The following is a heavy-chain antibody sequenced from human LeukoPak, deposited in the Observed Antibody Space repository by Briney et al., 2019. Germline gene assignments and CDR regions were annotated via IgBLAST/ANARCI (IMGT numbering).Heavy chain of an antibody. D-gene: IGHD2-15*01. V-gene: IGHV1-46*01. J-gene: IGHJ6*03. CDR1: GYTLTELS. CDR3: ARSKVAATRGHYYYYMDV. CDR2: INPSGGST. Sequence: ASVKVSCKVSGYTLTELSMHWVRQAPGKGLEWMGIINPSGGSTSYAQKFQGRVTMTRDMSTSTVYMELSSLRSEDTAVYYCARSKVAATRGHYYYYMDVWGKGTTVTVSS.